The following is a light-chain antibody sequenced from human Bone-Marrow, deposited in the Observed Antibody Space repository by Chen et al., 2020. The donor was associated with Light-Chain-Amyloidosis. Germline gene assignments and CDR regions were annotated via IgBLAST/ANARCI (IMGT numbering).Light chain of an antibody. CDR3: QSADSSGTYEVI. CDR2: RDT. CDR1: DLPTKY. V-gene: IGLV3-25*03. J-gene: IGLJ2*01. Sequence: ELTQPPSVSVSPGQTARITCSGDDLPTKYAYWYQQKPGQAPVLVIHRDTERPSGISERFSGSSSGTTATLTISGVQAEDEADYHCQSADSSGTYEVIFGGGTKLTVL.